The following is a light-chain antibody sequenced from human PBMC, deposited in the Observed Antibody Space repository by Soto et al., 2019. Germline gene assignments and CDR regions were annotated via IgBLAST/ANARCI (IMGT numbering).Light chain of an antibody. CDR3: LQYNNWPPDRT. CDR2: GAS. CDR1: QSVGSN. Sequence: EIVMTQSPATLSVSPGERATLSCRASQSVGSNLAWYQQKPGQAPRLLINGASTRATGIPARFSGSGSGTEFTLTISSLQSEDFAIYFCLQYNNWPPDRTFGQGTKVEIK. J-gene: IGKJ1*01. V-gene: IGKV3-15*01.